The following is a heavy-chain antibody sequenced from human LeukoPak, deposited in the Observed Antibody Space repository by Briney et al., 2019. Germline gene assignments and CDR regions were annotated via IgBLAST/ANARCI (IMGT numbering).Heavy chain of an antibody. CDR1: GFTFSSYA. D-gene: IGHD6-13*01. CDR3: ARERSIAAASFFDY. CDR2: ISYDGSNK. Sequence: PGGSLRLSCAASGFTFSSYAMHWVRQAPGKGLEWVAVISYDGSNKYYADSVKGRFTISRDNSKNTLYLQMNSLRAEDTAVYYCARERSIAAASFFDYWGQGTLVTVSS. V-gene: IGHV3-30-3*01. J-gene: IGHJ4*02.